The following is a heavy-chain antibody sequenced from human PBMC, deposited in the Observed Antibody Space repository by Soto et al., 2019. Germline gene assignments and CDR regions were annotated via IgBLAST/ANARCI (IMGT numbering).Heavy chain of an antibody. D-gene: IGHD6-6*01. CDR3: ARDDRDSSSSYYYYGMDV. V-gene: IGHV1-69*13. CDR2: IIPIFGTA. Sequence: ASVKVSCKASGGTFSSYAISWVRQAPGQGLEWMGGIIPIFGTANYAQKFQGRVTITADESTSTAYMELSSLRSEDTAVYYCARDDRDSSSSYYYYGMDVWGQGTTVTVSS. J-gene: IGHJ6*02. CDR1: GGTFSSYA.